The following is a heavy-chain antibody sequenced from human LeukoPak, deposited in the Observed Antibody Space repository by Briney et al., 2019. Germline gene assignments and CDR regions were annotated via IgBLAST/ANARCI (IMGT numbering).Heavy chain of an antibody. D-gene: IGHD7-27*01. CDR1: GYSINSGYY. J-gene: IGHJ4*02. V-gene: IGHV4-38-2*02. Sequence: PSETLSLTCSVSGYSINSGYYWGWIRQPPGKGLEWIGTMYHSGNTYFNPSLESRVTISVDTSKNQFSLKLSSVTAADTAVYYCARAPGVDYFDYWGQGTLVTVSS. CDR3: ARAPGVDYFDY. CDR2: MYHSGNT.